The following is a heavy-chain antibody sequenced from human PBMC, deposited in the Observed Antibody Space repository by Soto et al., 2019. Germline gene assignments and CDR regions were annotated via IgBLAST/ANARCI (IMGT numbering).Heavy chain of an antibody. CDR1: GFTFSTYA. J-gene: IGHJ3*02. CDR3: AHPRGYGVFDAYDI. CDR2: ISGSGSDT. Sequence: EVQLLESGGGLVQPGGSLRLSCAASGFTFSTYAMSWVRQAPGKGLEWVLAISGSGSDTYHADSVKGRFTISRDNYISTLFLQMNSLRTEDTAVYYCAHPRGYGVFDAYDIWGQGAMVTVSS. D-gene: IGHD4-17*01. V-gene: IGHV3-23*01.